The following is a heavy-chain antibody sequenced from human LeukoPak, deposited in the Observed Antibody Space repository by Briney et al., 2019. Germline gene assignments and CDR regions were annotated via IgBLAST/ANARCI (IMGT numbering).Heavy chain of an antibody. CDR3: ARRPSGIVIVPAANDAFDI. Sequence: SETLSLTCSVSGGSISSNSYYWGWIRQPPGKGLEWIGSIYYNGNTYYNPALKSRATISRDTSKNQFSLKLSSVTAADTALYYCARRPSGIVIVPAANDAFDIWGQGTMVTVSS. CDR1: GGSISSNSYY. CDR2: IYYNGNT. J-gene: IGHJ3*02. D-gene: IGHD2-2*01. V-gene: IGHV4-39*01.